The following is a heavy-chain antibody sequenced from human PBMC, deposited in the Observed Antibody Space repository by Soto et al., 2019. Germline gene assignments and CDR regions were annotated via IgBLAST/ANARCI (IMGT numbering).Heavy chain of an antibody. Sequence: QVQLVESGAEVKKPGASVKVSCKASGYIFTSYGISWVRQAPGQGLEWMGWISAYNGNTNYAQKLQGRVTMTTDTSTSTAYMELRSLRSDDTAVYYCASFSIAAADPYGMDVWGQGTTVTVSS. D-gene: IGHD6-13*01. V-gene: IGHV1-18*01. CDR3: ASFSIAAADPYGMDV. CDR1: GYIFTSYG. CDR2: ISAYNGNT. J-gene: IGHJ6*02.